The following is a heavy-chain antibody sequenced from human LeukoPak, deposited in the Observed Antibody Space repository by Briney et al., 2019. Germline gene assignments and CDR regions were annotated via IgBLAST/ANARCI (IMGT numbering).Heavy chain of an antibody. D-gene: IGHD6-13*01. CDR3: ATRRVYSSSWTFDY. CDR2: IGGSGGST. V-gene: IGHV3-23*01. Sequence: PGGSLRLSCAASGFTFSSYAMSWVRQAPGKGLEWVSGIGGSGGSTYYADSVKGRFTISRDNSKNTLYLQMSSLRAEDTAVYYCATRRVYSSSWTFDYWGQGTLVTVSS. CDR1: GFTFSSYA. J-gene: IGHJ4*02.